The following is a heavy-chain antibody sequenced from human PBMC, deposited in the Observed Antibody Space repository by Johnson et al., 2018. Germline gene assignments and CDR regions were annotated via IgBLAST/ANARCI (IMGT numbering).Heavy chain of an antibody. CDR1: GFTFSSYG. J-gene: IGHJ3*02. CDR3: AKDWGYCSGGSCYAAFDI. D-gene: IGHD2-15*01. CDR2: ISYDGSNK. V-gene: IGHV3-30*18. Sequence: QVQLVESGGGVVEPGRSLRLSCAASGFTFSSYGMHWVRQAPGKGLEWVAVISYDGSNKYYADYVMGRFTISRDNSKNTLYLQMNSLRAEDTAVYYCAKDWGYCSGGSCYAAFDIWGQGTMVTVSS.